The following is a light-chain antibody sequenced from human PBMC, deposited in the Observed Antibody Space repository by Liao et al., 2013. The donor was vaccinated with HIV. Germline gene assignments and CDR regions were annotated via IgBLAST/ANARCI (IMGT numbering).Light chain of an antibody. J-gene: IGLJ2*01. V-gene: IGLV3-21*01. Sequence: SYVLTQPPSVSVAPGKTASITCGGNNIGGKTVHWYQQKPGQAPVVVIYYDGDRPSGIPERFSGSNSGNTATLTISGTQPMDEGDYYCQVWDRGPALFGGGTKLTVL. CDR3: QVWDRGPAL. CDR2: YDG. CDR1: NIGGKT.